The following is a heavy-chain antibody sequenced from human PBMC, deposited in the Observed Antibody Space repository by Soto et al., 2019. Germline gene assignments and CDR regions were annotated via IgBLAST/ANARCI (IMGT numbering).Heavy chain of an antibody. CDR1: GFTFSSYA. Sequence: EVQLLESGGGLVQPGGSLRLSCAASGFTFSSYAMSWVRQAPGKGLEWVSAISGSGGSTYYADSVKGRFTISRDNSKNTLYPQMNSLRAEDTAVYYCASACSGGSCSSPLDAFDIWGQGTMVTVSS. J-gene: IGHJ3*02. D-gene: IGHD2-15*01. CDR2: ISGSGGST. CDR3: ASACSGGSCSSPLDAFDI. V-gene: IGHV3-23*01.